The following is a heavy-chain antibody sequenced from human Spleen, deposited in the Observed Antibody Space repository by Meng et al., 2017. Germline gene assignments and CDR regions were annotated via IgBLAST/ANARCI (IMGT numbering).Heavy chain of an antibody. CDR1: GYTFTRSG. V-gene: IGHV1-8*01. D-gene: IGHD3-10*02. CDR2: MHPNSGNT. CDR3: ARGRRTNVRGVIIYYFDY. J-gene: IGHJ4*02. Sequence: QVQLWQSGVEVKKPWALVKVSCKASGYTFTRSGINWVRQATGQGLEWMGWMHPNSGNTGYAQKFQGRVTMTRNTSISTAYMELSSLRSEDTAVYYCARGRRTNVRGVIIYYFDYWGQGTLVTVSS.